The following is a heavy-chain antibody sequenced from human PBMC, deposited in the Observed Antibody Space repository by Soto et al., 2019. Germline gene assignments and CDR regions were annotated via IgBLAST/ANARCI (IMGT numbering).Heavy chain of an antibody. Sequence: ASVKVSCKASGYTFTSYYMHWGRQAPEQGLEWMGIINPSGGSTSYAQKFQGRVTMTRDTSTSTVYMELSSLRSEDTAVYYCAREGSVVVAATPLNYYYGMDVWGQGTTVTVS. J-gene: IGHJ6*02. V-gene: IGHV1-46*01. CDR2: INPSGGST. CDR3: AREGSVVVAATPLNYYYGMDV. CDR1: GYTFTSYY. D-gene: IGHD2-15*01.